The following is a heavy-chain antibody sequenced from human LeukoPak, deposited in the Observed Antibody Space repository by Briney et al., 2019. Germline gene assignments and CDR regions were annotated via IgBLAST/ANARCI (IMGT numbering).Heavy chain of an antibody. CDR3: ARDFTHYGSGSYYAYFDY. CDR2: IIPIFGTA. CDR1: GGTFSSYA. J-gene: IGHJ4*02. D-gene: IGHD3-10*01. V-gene: IGHV1-69*13. Sequence: SVKVSCKASGGTFSSYAISWVRQAAGQGLEWMGVIIPIFGTANYAQKFQGRVTITADESTSTAYMELSSLRSEDTAVYYCARDFTHYGSGSYYAYFDYWGQGTLVTVSS.